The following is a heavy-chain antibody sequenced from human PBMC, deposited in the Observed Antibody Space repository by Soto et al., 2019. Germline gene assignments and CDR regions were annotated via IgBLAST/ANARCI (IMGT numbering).Heavy chain of an antibody. CDR1: GFTFSSYE. V-gene: IGHV3-48*03. CDR2: ISSSGSTI. Sequence: GGSLRLSCAASGFTFSSYEMNWVRQAPGKGLEWVSYISSSGSTIYYADSVKGRFTISRDNAKNSLYLQMNSLRAEDTAVYYCASPPPLRRKYYYYGMDVWGQGTTVTVSS. CDR3: ASPPPLRRKYYYYGMDV. D-gene: IGHD2-15*01. J-gene: IGHJ6*02.